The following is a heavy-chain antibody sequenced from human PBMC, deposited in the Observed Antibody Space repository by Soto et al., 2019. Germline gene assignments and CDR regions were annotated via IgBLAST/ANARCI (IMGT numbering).Heavy chain of an antibody. Sequence: ASVKVSCKASGYTFTNFDVNWVRQAPGQGLEWMGRMDPNTGNTGCAQKFQGRVTMTRDTSISTAYMELSRLRSDDTAVYYCARFVWLDWTFDYWGQGTLVTVSS. CDR1: GYTFTNFD. V-gene: IGHV1-8*01. CDR3: ARFVWLDWTFDY. D-gene: IGHD6-19*01. J-gene: IGHJ4*02. CDR2: MDPNTGNT.